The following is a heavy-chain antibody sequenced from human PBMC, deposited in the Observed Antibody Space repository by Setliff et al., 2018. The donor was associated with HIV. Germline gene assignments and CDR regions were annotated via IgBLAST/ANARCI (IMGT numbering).Heavy chain of an antibody. CDR3: ATDNCGGDCYLNY. Sequence: GGSLRLSCAASGFSLNIAWMNWVRQAPGKGLEWIGRIKNKAAGETTEYAAPAKDRFIISRDDSKNMLYLQMNSLKTEDTALYYCATDNCGGDCYLNYWGLGTLVTVSS. J-gene: IGHJ4*02. D-gene: IGHD2-21*02. CDR1: GFSLNIAW. CDR2: IKNKAAGETT. V-gene: IGHV3-15*07.